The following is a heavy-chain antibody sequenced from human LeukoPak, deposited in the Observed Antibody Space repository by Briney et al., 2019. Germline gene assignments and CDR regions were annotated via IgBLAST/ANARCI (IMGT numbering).Heavy chain of an antibody. D-gene: IGHD1-26*01. CDR3: ARSTRERSGSCRHWYFDY. V-gene: IGHV4-61*02. CDR2: IYTSGST. Sequence: SETLSLTCTVSGGSISSGSYYWSWIRQPAGKGLEWIGRIYTSGSTNYNPSLKSRVTISVDTSKNQFSLKLSSVTAADTAVYYCARSTRERSGSCRHWYFDYWGQGTLVTVSS. J-gene: IGHJ4*02. CDR1: GGSISSGSYY.